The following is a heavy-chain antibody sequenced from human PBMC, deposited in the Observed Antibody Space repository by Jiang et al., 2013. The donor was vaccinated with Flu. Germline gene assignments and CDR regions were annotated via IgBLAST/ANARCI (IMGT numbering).Heavy chain of an antibody. D-gene: IGHD5-18*01. V-gene: IGHV3-7*03. J-gene: IGHJ4*02. CDR1: W. Sequence: WMSWLRQAPGKGLEWVANINQDGSAEYYADSVKGRFTISRDNAKNSLWLQMSSLRAEDTAVYCCARDTYGYSHWGQGSLVIVSS. CDR2: INQDGSAE. CDR3: ARDTYGYSH.